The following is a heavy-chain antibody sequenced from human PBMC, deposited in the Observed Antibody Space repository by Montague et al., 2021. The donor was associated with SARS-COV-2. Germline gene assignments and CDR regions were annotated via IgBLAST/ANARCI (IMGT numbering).Heavy chain of an antibody. J-gene: IGHJ4*02. CDR3: ARAPIYRSSWYAYFDY. D-gene: IGHD6-13*01. V-gene: IGHV4-59*01. CDR2: INYSGST. Sequence: TLSLTCTVPGDSMNNYYWSWIRQPPGKGLEWIGYINYSGSTHYNPSLQSRVTLSKDTSKNQFSLRLTSVTAADTAMYFCARAPIYRSSWYAYFDYWGQGTLVTVTS. CDR1: GDSMNNYY.